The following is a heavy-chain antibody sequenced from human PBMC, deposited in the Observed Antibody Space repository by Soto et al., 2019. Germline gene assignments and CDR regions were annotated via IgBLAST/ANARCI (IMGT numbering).Heavy chain of an antibody. CDR2: IYYSGST. D-gene: IGHD3-3*01. V-gene: IGHV4-59*01. J-gene: IGHJ6*02. Sequence: SETLSLTCTVSGGSISSYYWSWIRQPPGKGLEWIGYIYYSGSTNYNPSLKSRVTISVDTSKNQFSLKLSSVAAADTAVYYCARLTRSGRYYYGMDVWGQGTTVTVFS. CDR3: ARLTRSGRYYYGMDV. CDR1: GGSISSYY.